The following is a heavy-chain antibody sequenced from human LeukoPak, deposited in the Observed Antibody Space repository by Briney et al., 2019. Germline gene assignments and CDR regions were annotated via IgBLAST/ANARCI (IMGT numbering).Heavy chain of an antibody. Sequence: ASVKVSCKASGGTFSSYAISWVRQAPGQGLEWMGRIIPILGIANYAQKFQGRVTITADKSTSTAYMELSSLRSEDTAVYYCASGEIQLRLLAFDIWGQGTMVTVSS. CDR3: ASGEIQLRLLAFDI. CDR1: GGTFSSYA. D-gene: IGHD5-18*01. CDR2: IIPILGIA. J-gene: IGHJ3*02. V-gene: IGHV1-69*04.